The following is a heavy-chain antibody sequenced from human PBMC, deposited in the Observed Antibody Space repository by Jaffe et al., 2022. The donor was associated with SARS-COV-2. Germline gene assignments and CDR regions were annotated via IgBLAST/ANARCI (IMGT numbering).Heavy chain of an antibody. D-gene: IGHD2-21*02. Sequence: QVQLVQSGAEVKKPGASVKVSCKASGYTFTSYDINWVRQATGQGLEWMGWMNPNSGNTGYAQKFQGRVTMTRNTSISTAYMELSSLRSEDTAVYYCARGVGYCGGDCTCFDYWGQGTLVTVSS. CDR2: MNPNSGNT. V-gene: IGHV1-8*01. CDR1: GYTFTSYD. CDR3: ARGVGYCGGDCTCFDY. J-gene: IGHJ4*02.